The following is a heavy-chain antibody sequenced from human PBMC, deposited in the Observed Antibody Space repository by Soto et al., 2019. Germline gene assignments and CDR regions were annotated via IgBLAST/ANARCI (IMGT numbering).Heavy chain of an antibody. CDR1: GFTLSNIG. CDR3: AKESGGERYAAYFDY. J-gene: IGHJ4*02. V-gene: IGHV3-30*18. CDR2: ISAGGNTK. Sequence: QVQLVESGGGVVQPGTSLRLACAASGFTLSNIGMQWVRQAPGKGLEWVAVISAGGNTKYYADSVKGRFTISGDNSKNTLFLQMNSLRTEDTAMYYCAKESGGERYAAYFDYWGQGTLVTVSS. D-gene: IGHD2-21*01.